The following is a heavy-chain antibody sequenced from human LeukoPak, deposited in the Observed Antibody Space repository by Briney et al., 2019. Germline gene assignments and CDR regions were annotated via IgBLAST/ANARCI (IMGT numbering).Heavy chain of an antibody. CDR2: IPYDRSKR. Sequence: SGGSLRLSCITSGFTFSNYGMHWVRQAPGKGLEWVAFIPYDRSKRNYADSVRGRFTISRDNSKNTVYLQMHSLRPEDTAVYYCAKDRGRDISGSEDFDYWGQGTLVTDSS. V-gene: IGHV3-30*02. D-gene: IGHD3-22*01. J-gene: IGHJ4*02. CDR3: AKDRGRDISGSEDFDY. CDR1: GFTFSNYG.